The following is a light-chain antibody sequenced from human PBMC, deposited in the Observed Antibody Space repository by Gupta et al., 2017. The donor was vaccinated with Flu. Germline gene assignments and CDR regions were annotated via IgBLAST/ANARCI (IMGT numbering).Light chain of an antibody. J-gene: IGLJ1*01. V-gene: IGLV1-36*01. CDR3: AACDDSLNGYV. CDR2: YDD. Sequence: SALPQPLSVSDAPRQRVTISCAGSSSNIGHNAVNWYQQLPGKAPKLLIYYDDLRPSGVSDRFSGSKSGTSASLAISGLQSEDEADYYCAACDDSLNGYVFGTGTKVTVL. CDR1: SSNIGHNA.